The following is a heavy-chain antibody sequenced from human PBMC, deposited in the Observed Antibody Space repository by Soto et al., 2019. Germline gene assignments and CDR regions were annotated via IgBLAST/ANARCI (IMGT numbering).Heavy chain of an antibody. CDR2: IWYDGSHK. V-gene: IGHV3-33*01. CDR1: GFTFSSYG. Sequence: QVQLVESGGGVVQPGRSLRLSCAASGFTFSSYGMHWVRQAPGKGLEWVAVIWYDGSHKYYADSVKGRFTISRDNSKNTLYLQMNSLRAEDTAVYYCARGSIGVGDEAPLDYWGQGTLVTGSS. CDR3: ARGSIGVGDEAPLDY. J-gene: IGHJ4*02. D-gene: IGHD3-3*01.